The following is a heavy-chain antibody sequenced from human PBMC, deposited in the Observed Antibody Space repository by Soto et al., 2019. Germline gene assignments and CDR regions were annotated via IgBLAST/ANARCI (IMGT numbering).Heavy chain of an antibody. CDR1: GGIFTNNA. V-gene: IGHV1-69*01. J-gene: IGHJ6*02. D-gene: IGHD5-18*01. CDR2: VIPLFDTA. Sequence: QVQVVPAGAEVKKPGSSVKVSCKVSGGIFTNNAISWVRQAPGQGVEWLGGVIPLFDTAYYAQIFRGRLRISADGSTTTAYMELSGLTSADTAVYFCATGGHNDGYNDYHGMDVWGQGTTVTVS. CDR3: ATGGHNDGYNDYHGMDV.